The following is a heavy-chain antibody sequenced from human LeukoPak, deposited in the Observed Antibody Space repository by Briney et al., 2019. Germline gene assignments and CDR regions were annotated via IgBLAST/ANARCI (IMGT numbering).Heavy chain of an antibody. V-gene: IGHV3-23*01. D-gene: IGHD3-9*01. CDR1: GFTFSSYA. CDR3: AKDLNYFDWLFDY. Sequence: GGSLRLSCAASGFTFSSYAMSWVRQAPGKGLEWVSAISGSGGSTYYADPVKGRSTISRDNSKNTLYLQMNSLRAEDTAVYYCAKDLNYFDWLFDYWGQGTLVTVSS. CDR2: ISGSGGST. J-gene: IGHJ4*02.